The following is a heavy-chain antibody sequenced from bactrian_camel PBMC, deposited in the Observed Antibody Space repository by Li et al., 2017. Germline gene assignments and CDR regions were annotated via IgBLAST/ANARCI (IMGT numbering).Heavy chain of an antibody. CDR3: AGGGNGYGDDWSVASPPLCL. Sequence: VQLVESGGDSVQAGGSLNVSCEASRDTLSSYCMGWFRQAPEKRREGVASIYSADGNTNYADSVKGRFTISQDDAKNTAYLQMNSLKPEDTAIYYCAGGGNGYGDDWSVASPPLCLLGPGDPGHRL. J-gene: IGHJ6*01. CDR2: IYSADGNT. V-gene: IGHV3S40*01. CDR1: RDTLSSYC. D-gene: IGHD6*01.